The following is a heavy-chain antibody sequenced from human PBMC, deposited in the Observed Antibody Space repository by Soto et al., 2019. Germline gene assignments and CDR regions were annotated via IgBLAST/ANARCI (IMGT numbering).Heavy chain of an antibody. D-gene: IGHD6-6*01. CDR3: ARDSAPITDSSSSEGNWFDP. CDR2: TYYRSKWYS. V-gene: IGHV6-1*01. Sequence: QVQLQQSGPGLVKPSQTLSITCGISGDSVSSNSVAWNWIRQSPSRCLEWLGRTYYRSKWYSDYAVSVKSRITINLDTSTDQFSLQLSSGTPEDTAVYYCARDSAPITDSSSSEGNWFDPWGQGTLVTVSS. CDR1: GDSVSSNSVA. J-gene: IGHJ5*02.